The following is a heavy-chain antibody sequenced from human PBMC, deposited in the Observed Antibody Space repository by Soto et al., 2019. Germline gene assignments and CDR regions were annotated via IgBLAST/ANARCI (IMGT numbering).Heavy chain of an antibody. V-gene: IGHV4-59*08. CDR3: ARLKVDESDSAYYNDY. CDR1: GGSLNNYY. D-gene: IGHD3-9*01. Sequence: QLQLQESGPGLVKPSETLSLTCTVSGGSLNNYYWTWIRHSPGKGLEWIGYVTYSGTADYSPSFQSRFTISRDISKNQFSLKVTSLTAADTAIYYCARLKVDESDSAYYNDYWGQGAVVTVSS. J-gene: IGHJ4*02. CDR2: VTYSGTA.